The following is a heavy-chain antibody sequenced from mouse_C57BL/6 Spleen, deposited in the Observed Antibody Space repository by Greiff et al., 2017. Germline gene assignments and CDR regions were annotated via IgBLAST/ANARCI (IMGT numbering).Heavy chain of an antibody. Sequence: VQLVESGPGLVQPSQSLSITCTVSGFSFTRYGVHWVRQSPGKGLEWLGVIWSGGSTDYYAAFIYRQGSSKDNPKSQVVFKMNSLQADDTAIYYCARNESWGAMDYWGQGSSVTVSS. CDR1: GFSFTRYG. CDR3: ARNESWGAMDY. V-gene: IGHV2-2*01. CDR2: IWSGGST. J-gene: IGHJ4*01. D-gene: IGHD4-1*01.